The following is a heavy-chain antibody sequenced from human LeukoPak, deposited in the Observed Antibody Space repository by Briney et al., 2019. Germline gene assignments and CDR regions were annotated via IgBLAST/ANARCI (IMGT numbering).Heavy chain of an antibody. CDR3: ARQVTYDGFDI. D-gene: IGHD2-21*02. Sequence: GESLRISCKGSGYSITSYWITWVRQMAGKGLEWMGRIDPSDSYNNYSPSLQGHVTISADKSISTAYLQWSSLKASDTAMYYCARQVTYDGFDIWGQGTMVTVSS. CDR1: GYSITSYW. V-gene: IGHV5-10-1*01. CDR2: IDPSDSYN. J-gene: IGHJ3*02.